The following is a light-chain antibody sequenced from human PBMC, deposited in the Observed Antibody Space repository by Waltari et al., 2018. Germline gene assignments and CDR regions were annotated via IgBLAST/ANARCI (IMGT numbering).Light chain of an antibody. CDR3: LQHNTYPLT. J-gene: IGKJ4*01. CDR1: QAIRND. V-gene: IGKV1-17*01. CDR2: GAS. Sequence: DIQMTQSPSSLSASVGDRVTITCRTSQAIRNDLGWFQPKPGKSPKRLIHGASRLQSGVPSRFSGSGYGTEFTLTINSLQPEDFATYYCLQHNTYPLTFGGGTKVEIK.